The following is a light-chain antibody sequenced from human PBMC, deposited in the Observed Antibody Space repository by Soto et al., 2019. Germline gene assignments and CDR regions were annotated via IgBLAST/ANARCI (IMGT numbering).Light chain of an antibody. CDR3: LQLNTFPRT. V-gene: IGKV1-9*01. CDR2: AAS. Sequence: DIQLTQSPSTLSASVGDRFTITCRASQRMTSWLAWYQQKPGKAPKLLIYAASTLHDGVPSSFGGSGSGTEFTLTIPSLQPEDSATYYCLQLNTFPRTFGQGTKVDIK. CDR1: QRMTSW. J-gene: IGKJ1*01.